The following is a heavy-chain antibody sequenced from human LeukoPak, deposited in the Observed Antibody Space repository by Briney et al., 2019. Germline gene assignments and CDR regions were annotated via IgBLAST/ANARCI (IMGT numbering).Heavy chain of an antibody. CDR1: GYSFTSYW. D-gene: IGHD6-6*01. CDR3: ARRSAIRYSSSSKTPFFDY. J-gene: IGHJ4*02. CDR2: IYPGDSDT. V-gene: IGHV5-51*01. Sequence: GESLKISCKGSGYSFTSYWSGWVRQMPGKGLEWMGIIYPGDSDTRYSPSFQGQVTISADKSISTAYLQWSSLKASDTAMYYCARRSAIRYSSSSKTPFFDYWGQGTLVTVSS.